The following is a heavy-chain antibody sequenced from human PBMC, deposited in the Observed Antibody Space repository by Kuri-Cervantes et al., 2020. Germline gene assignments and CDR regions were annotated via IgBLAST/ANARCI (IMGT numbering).Heavy chain of an antibody. CDR2: ISYDGSNK. V-gene: IGHV3-30*18. D-gene: IGHD7-27*01. J-gene: IGHJ4*02. CDR1: GFTFSSYG. Sequence: GESLKISCAASGFTFSSYGMHWVRQAPGKGLEWVAVISYDGSNKCYADSVKGRFTISRDNSKNTLYLQMNSLRAEDTAVYYCAKDSTRSGAFDYWGQGTLVTVSS. CDR3: AKDSTRSGAFDY.